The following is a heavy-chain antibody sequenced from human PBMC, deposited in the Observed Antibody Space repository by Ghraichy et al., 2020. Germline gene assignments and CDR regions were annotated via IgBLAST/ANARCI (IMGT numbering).Heavy chain of an antibody. CDR1: GFTVSSNY. CDR3: ARGPGGAVAGTKGAFDI. CDR2: IYSGGST. Sequence: GGSLRLSCAASGFTVSSNYMSWVRQAPGKGLEWVSVIYSGGSTYYADSVKGRFTISRDNSKNTLYLQMNSLRAEDTAVYYCARGPGGAVAGTKGAFDIWGQGTMVTVSS. V-gene: IGHV3-53*01. D-gene: IGHD6-19*01. J-gene: IGHJ3*02.